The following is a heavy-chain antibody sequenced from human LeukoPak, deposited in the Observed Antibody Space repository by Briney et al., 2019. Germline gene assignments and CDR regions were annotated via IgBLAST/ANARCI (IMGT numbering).Heavy chain of an antibody. CDR1: GFTFDEYA. J-gene: IGHJ4*02. CDR2: ISWNSGSI. CDR3: AKDKQWELQNGGFDY. Sequence: GISLRLSCAASGFTFDEYAIHWVRQPPGTGLESGSDISWNSGSIGYADSVKGRFTISRDNAKNTLYLQMNSLRAEDTALYYCAKDKQWELQNGGFDYWGQGTLVTVSS. D-gene: IGHD1-26*01. V-gene: IGHV3-9*01.